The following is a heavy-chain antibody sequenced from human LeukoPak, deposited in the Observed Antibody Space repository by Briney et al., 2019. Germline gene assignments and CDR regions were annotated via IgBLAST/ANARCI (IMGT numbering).Heavy chain of an antibody. CDR2: IYSGGST. Sequence: GGSLRLSCAASGFTVSSNYMSCVRQAAGKGLDWVSVIYSGGSTYYADSVKGRFTISRDNSKNTLHLQMNSLRAEDTAVYYCARDEWFRELSTRAFDIWGQGTVVTVSS. V-gene: IGHV3-66*01. D-gene: IGHD3-10*01. J-gene: IGHJ3*02. CDR1: GFTVSSNY. CDR3: ARDEWFRELSTRAFDI.